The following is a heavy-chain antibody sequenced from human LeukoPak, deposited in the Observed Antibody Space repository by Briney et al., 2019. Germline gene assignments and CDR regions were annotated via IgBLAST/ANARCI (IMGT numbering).Heavy chain of an antibody. V-gene: IGHV4-59*01. Sequence: SETLSLTCTVSGGSISSYYWSWIRQPPGKGLEWIGYIYYSGSTNYNPSLKSRVTISVDTSKNQFSLKLSSVTAADTAVYYCARGSGRQAFDIWGQGTMVTVSS. J-gene: IGHJ3*02. D-gene: IGHD3-10*01. CDR3: ARGSGRQAFDI. CDR2: IYYSGST. CDR1: GGSISSYY.